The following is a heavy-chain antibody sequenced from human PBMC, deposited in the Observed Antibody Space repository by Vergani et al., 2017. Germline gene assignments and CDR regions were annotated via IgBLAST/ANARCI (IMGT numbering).Heavy chain of an antibody. D-gene: IGHD2-2*01. V-gene: IGHV1-2*02. J-gene: IGHJ6*02. CDR2: INPNSGGT. CDR1: GYTFTGYY. CDR3: ARSGGVGYCSSTSCPLPHYGMNV. Sequence: QVQLVQSGAEVKKPGASVKVSCKASGYTFTGYYMHWVRQAPGQGLEWMGWINPNSGGTNYAQKFQGRVTMTRDTSISTAYMELSGLRSDDTAVYYCARSGGVGYCSSTSCPLPHYGMNVWGQGTTVTVSS.